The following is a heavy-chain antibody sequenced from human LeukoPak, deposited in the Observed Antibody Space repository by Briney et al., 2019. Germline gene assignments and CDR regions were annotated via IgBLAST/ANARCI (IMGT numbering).Heavy chain of an antibody. J-gene: IGHJ4*02. D-gene: IGHD3-10*01. CDR3: ASGTMVRV. Sequence: SETLSLTCTVSGGSISSGGYCWSWIRQHPGKGLEWIGYIYNSGSTYYNPSLKSRVTILADTSKNQFSLKLSSVTAADTAVYYCASGTMVRVWGQGTLVTVST. CDR1: GGSISSGGYC. CDR2: IYNSGST. V-gene: IGHV4-31*03.